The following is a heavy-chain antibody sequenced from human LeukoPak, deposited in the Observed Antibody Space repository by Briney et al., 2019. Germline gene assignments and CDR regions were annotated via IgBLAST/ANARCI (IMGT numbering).Heavy chain of an antibody. V-gene: IGHV4-34*01. Sequence: SETLSLTCAVYGGSFSGYYWSWIRQPPGKGREWIGEINHSGSTNYNPSLKSRVTISVDTSKNQFSLKLSSVTAADTAVYYCARDHGYSGYPPTRQGDAVDYWGQGTLVTVSS. CDR1: GGSFSGYY. CDR3: ARDHGYSGYPPTRQGDAVDY. J-gene: IGHJ4*02. CDR2: INHSGST. D-gene: IGHD5-12*01.